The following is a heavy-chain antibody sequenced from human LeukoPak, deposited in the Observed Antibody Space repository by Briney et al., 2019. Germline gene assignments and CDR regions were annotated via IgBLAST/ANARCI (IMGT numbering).Heavy chain of an antibody. CDR2: ISYDGNNR. CDR3: ARQAQTPVTTYSIAGSVDY. D-gene: IGHD4-17*01. CDR1: GFTLRAYT. V-gene: IGHV3-30*09. Sequence: GRSLRPSCSASGFTLRAYTVHWVRQAPSNWLEWVAVISYDGNNRYYADSVKGRFAISRDSSKNTVHLQMSSLRTEDTAVYYCARQAQTPVTTYSIAGSVDYWGEGALVTVSS. J-gene: IGHJ4*02.